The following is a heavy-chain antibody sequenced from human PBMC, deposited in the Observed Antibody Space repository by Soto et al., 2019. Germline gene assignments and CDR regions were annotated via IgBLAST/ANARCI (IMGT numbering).Heavy chain of an antibody. CDR3: ARVAVRRCGSYLGNY. D-gene: IGHD1-26*01. Sequence: QVQLVQSGAEVKKPGSSVKVSCKASGGTFSSYAISWVRQAPGQGLEWMGGIIPIFGTANYAQKLQGRVTITADNSTSTAYIELSSLRSECTAVYYCARVAVRRCGSYLGNYWGQGTLVTVSS. V-gene: IGHV1-69*06. CDR1: GGTFSSYA. CDR2: IIPIFGTA. J-gene: IGHJ4*02.